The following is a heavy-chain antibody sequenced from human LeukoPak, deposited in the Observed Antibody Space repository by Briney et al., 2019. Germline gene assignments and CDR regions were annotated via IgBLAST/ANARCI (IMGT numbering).Heavy chain of an antibody. D-gene: IGHD3-16*02. J-gene: IGHJ4*02. CDR3: ARRRLEILWGSYRYPPYYFDY. CDR1: GGSFSAYY. V-gene: IGHV4-34*01. CDR2: INHSGST. Sequence: SETLSLTCAVYGGSFSAYYWSWIRQPPGKGLEWIGEINHSGSTNYNPSLKSRVTISVDTSKNQFSLKLSSVTAADTAVYYCARRRLEILWGSYRYPPYYFDYWGQGTLVTVSS.